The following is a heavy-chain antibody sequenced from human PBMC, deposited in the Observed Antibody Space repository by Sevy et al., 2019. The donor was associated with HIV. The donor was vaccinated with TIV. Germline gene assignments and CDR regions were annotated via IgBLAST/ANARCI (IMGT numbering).Heavy chain of an antibody. CDR2: ISGSGGST. CDR1: GFTFSSYA. CDR3: AKDRVIAVAGDY. V-gene: IGHV3-23*01. D-gene: IGHD6-19*01. Sequence: GGSLRLSCAASGFTFSSYAMSWVRQAPGKGLEWVSAISGSGGSTYYADSVKGRFTISRDNSKNTLYLQMNSLGAEDTAVYYCAKDRVIAVAGDYWGQGTLVTVSS. J-gene: IGHJ4*02.